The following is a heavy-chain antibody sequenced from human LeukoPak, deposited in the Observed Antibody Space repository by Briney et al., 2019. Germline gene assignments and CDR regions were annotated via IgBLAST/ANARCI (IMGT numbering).Heavy chain of an antibody. D-gene: IGHD2-2*01. V-gene: IGHV4-59*08. J-gene: IGHJ3*02. CDR2: IYYSGST. Sequence: PSETLSLTCTVSGGSIGSYYWSWIRQPPGKGLEWIGYIYYSGSTNYNPSLKSRVTISVDTSKNQFSLKLSSVTAADTAVYYCARHDPVVPAAPDAFDIWGQGTMVTVSS. CDR3: ARHDPVVPAAPDAFDI. CDR1: GGSIGSYY.